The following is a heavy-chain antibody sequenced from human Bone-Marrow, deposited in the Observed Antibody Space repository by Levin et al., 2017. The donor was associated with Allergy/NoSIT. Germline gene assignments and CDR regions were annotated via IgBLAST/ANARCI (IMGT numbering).Heavy chain of an antibody. CDR1: GGSINNYY. D-gene: IGHD5-24*01. V-gene: IGHV4-59*01. Sequence: GSLRLSCTVSGGSINNYYWTWVRQTPGKGLECIGYIFYTGSTNYNPSLGSRVTISIDTSRTQFSLKLKSVTAADTAVYYCARLYGYNSYYYYGLDVWGQGTTVTVSS. CDR3: ARLYGYNSYYYYGLDV. J-gene: IGHJ6*02. CDR2: IFYTGST.